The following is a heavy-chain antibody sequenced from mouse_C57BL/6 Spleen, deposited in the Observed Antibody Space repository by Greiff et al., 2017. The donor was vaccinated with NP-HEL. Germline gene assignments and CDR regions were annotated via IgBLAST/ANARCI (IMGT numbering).Heavy chain of an antibody. Sequence: EESGPGLVKPSQSLSLSCSVTGYSITSGYYWNWIRQFPGNKLEWMGYISYDGSNNYNPSFKNRIPITRDTSKNQFFLKLNSETTEDTAAYYCAREDTTAYYFDYWGQGTTLTVSS. J-gene: IGHJ2*01. V-gene: IGHV3-6*01. CDR3: AREDTTAYYFDY. CDR2: ISYDGSN. CDR1: GYSITSGYY. D-gene: IGHD1-2*01.